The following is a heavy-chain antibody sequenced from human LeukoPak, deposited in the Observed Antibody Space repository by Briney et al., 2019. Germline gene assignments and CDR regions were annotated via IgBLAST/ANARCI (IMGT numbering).Heavy chain of an antibody. CDR2: IFYSGST. CDR3: ARYRGAVAGNSFDY. D-gene: IGHD6-19*01. V-gene: IGHV4-39*01. Sequence: PSETLSLTCTVSGGSISSSSYYWGWIRQPPGKGLEWIGSIFYSGSTYYNPSLQSRVTISVDTSKNQFSLKLSSVTATDTAVYYCARYRGAVAGNSFDYWGQGTLVTVSS. CDR1: GGSISSSSYY. J-gene: IGHJ4*02.